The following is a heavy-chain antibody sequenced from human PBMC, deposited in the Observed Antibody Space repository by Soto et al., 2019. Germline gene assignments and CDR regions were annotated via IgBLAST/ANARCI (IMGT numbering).Heavy chain of an antibody. CDR2: ISYDGSNK. V-gene: IGHV3-30-3*01. Sequence: QVQLVESGGGVVQPGRSLRLSCAASGFTFSSYAMHWVRQAPGKGLEWVAVISYDGSNKYYADSVKGRFTISRDNSKNTLYLQINSLRAEATAVYYCARWPLRGSGSYWYYFDYWGQGTLVTVSS. CDR1: GFTFSSYA. J-gene: IGHJ4*02. D-gene: IGHD3-10*01. CDR3: ARWPLRGSGSYWYYFDY.